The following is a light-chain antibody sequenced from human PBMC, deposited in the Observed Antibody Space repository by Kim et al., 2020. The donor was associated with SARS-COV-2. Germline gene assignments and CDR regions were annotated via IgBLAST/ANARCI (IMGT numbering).Light chain of an antibody. CDR3: QAWDSSNVI. J-gene: IGLJ2*01. CDR1: KLGNKY. Sequence: SYELTQPPSVSVSPGETATITCSGDKLGNKYVCWYQQEPGQSPVLVIYQDSRRPSGIPERFSASNSGNTATLTISGTQAMDEADYYCQAWDSSNVIFGGGTQLNVL. CDR2: QDS. V-gene: IGLV3-1*01.